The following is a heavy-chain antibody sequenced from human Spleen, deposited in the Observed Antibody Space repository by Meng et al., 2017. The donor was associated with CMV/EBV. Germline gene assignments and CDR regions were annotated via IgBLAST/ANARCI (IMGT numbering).Heavy chain of an antibody. CDR2: IWYDGSNK. Sequence: GESLKISCAASGFIFDDYGMSWVRQAPGKGLELVAVIWYDGSNKYYADSVKGRFTISRDNSKNTLYLQMNSLRAEDTAVYYCAKDARGYSYGPSYGMDVWGQGTTVTVSS. D-gene: IGHD5-18*01. CDR1: GFIFDDYG. V-gene: IGHV3-33*06. J-gene: IGHJ6*02. CDR3: AKDARGYSYGPSYGMDV.